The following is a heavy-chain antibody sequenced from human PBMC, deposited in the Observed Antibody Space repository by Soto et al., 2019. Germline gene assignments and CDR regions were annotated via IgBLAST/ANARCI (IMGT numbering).Heavy chain of an antibody. Sequence: GGSLRLSCAASGFIFSAYPMHWVRQAPGKGLEYVSAIRTNENTYYANSVKGRFTISRDNSKNTLYLQMGSLRAEDMAIYYCARGDDYVPFDYWGQGTVVTVSS. CDR3: ARGDDYVPFDY. CDR2: IRTNENT. J-gene: IGHJ4*02. V-gene: IGHV3-64*01. CDR1: GFIFSAYP. D-gene: IGHD4-17*01.